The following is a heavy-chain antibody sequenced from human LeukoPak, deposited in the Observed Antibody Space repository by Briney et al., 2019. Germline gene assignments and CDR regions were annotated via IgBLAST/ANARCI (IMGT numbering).Heavy chain of an antibody. J-gene: IGHJ6*03. CDR3: ARGQGSSGWYRRGGYYYRDV. CDR1: GGSFSCYY. Sequence: SETLSLTCAVYGGSFSCYYWSWIRQPPGKGLEWIGEINHSGSTNYNPSLKSRVSIPVDTSKNQFSLKLSSVTAADTAVYYCARGQGSSGWYRRGGYYYRDVWGKGTTVTVSS. V-gene: IGHV4-34*01. CDR2: INHSGST. D-gene: IGHD6-19*01.